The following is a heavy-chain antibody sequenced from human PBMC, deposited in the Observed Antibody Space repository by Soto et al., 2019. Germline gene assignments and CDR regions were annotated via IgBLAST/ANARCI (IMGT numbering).Heavy chain of an antibody. CDR3: ARGYCADDICYYFYF. CDR1: GYTFTTYD. V-gene: IGHV1-18*01. Sequence: QVQLVQSGPEVKKPGASVKVSCETSGYTFTTYDITWVRQAPGQGLEWMGWISTFNGDTKYEEKLQDRVTMTTDTFTATAYMELRSLGSDDTAVYYCARGYCADDICYYFYFWGQGTLVTVSS. D-gene: IGHD2-8*01. J-gene: IGHJ4*02. CDR2: ISTFNGDT.